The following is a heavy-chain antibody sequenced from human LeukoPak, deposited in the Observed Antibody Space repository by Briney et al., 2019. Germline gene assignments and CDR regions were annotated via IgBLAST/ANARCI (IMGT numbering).Heavy chain of an antibody. V-gene: IGHV3-7*01. CDR2: IKEDGTAK. J-gene: IGHJ3*02. CDR1: GFTFSSSW. Sequence: GGSLRLSCAASGFTFSSSWMAWVRQAPGKGLEWVGNIKEDGTAKNYVVSVRGRFTISRDNAKNSLYLQMNSLRGEDTAVYYCTRDGVELDAFDIWGQGTMVTVSS. D-gene: IGHD1-7*01. CDR3: TRDGVELDAFDI.